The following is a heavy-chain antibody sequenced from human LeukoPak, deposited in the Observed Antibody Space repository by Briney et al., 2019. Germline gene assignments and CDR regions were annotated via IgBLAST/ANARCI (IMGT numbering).Heavy chain of an antibody. D-gene: IGHD3-10*01. J-gene: IGHJ5*02. Sequence: GGSLRLSCAASGFTFSDYYMSWIRQAPGKGLEWVSYISSSSSYTNYADSVKGRFTISRDNAKNSLYLQMNSLRAEDTAVYYCAREYYYGSGSSLRFDPWGQGTLVTVSS. CDR3: AREYYYGSGSSLRFDP. CDR1: GFTFSDYY. V-gene: IGHV3-11*05. CDR2: ISSSSSYT.